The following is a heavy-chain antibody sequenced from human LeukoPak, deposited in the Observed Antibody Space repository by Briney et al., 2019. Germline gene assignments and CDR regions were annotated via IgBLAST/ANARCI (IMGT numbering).Heavy chain of an antibody. D-gene: IGHD2-8*01. CDR3: ARSAAQCSNGVCFTEYYMDV. CDR2: INPNGGDT. CDR1: GYTFNAYY. Sequence: ASVKVSCKASGYTFNAYYMHWVRQAPGQGLEWMGRINPNGGDTSYAQKFGGRVTMTTDTTISTAYMELSNLRSDDTAVYFCARSAAQCSNGVCFTEYYMDVWGKGTTVAVSS. J-gene: IGHJ6*03. V-gene: IGHV1-2*02.